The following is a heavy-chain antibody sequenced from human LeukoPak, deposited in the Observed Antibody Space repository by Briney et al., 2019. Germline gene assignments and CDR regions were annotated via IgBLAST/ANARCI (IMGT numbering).Heavy chain of an antibody. CDR2: INPNSGGT. J-gene: IGHJ4*02. D-gene: IGHD2-21*02. V-gene: IGHV1-2*02. CDR1: GYTFTGYY. CDR3: ARAKPLLIGY. Sequence: WASVKVSCKASGYTFTGYYMHWVRQAPGQGLEWMGWINPNSGGTNYAQKFQGRVTMTRDTSISTAYMELSRLRSDDAAVYYCARAKPLLIGYWGQGTLVTVSS.